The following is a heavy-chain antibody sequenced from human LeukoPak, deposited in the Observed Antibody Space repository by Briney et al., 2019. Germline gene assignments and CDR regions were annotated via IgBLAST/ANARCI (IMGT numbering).Heavy chain of an antibody. D-gene: IGHD1-26*01. V-gene: IGHV3-23*01. J-gene: IGHJ3*02. CDR3: AKDFGGGSYYRTFLVDI. Sequence: GGSLRLSCAASGFTFSSYAMSWVRQAPGKGLEWVSAISGSGGSTYYADSVKGRFTISRDNSKNTLYLQMNSLRAEDTAVYYCAKDFGGGSYYRTFLVDIWGQGTMVTVSS. CDR1: GFTFSSYA. CDR2: ISGSGGST.